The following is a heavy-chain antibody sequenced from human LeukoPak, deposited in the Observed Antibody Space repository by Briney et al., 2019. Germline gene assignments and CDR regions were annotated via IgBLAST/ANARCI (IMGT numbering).Heavy chain of an antibody. Sequence: GGSLRLSCAASGFTFSSYWMSWVRQAPGKGLEWMANINQDGSQKYYVDSVKGRFTISRDNAKNSVYLQVNGLRADDTAVYYCARGLATAAAYWGQGTLVTVSS. CDR3: ARGLATAAAY. V-gene: IGHV3-7*01. CDR1: GFTFSSYW. CDR2: INQDGSQK. J-gene: IGHJ4*02. D-gene: IGHD6-13*01.